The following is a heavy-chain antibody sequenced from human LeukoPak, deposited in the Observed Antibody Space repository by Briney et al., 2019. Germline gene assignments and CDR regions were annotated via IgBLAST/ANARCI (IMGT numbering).Heavy chain of an antibody. CDR1: GYTFTSYA. J-gene: IGHJ4*02. CDR2: IRTSTGSP. D-gene: IGHD4-17*01. CDR3: ARDYGDYAFGY. V-gene: IGHV7-4-1*02. Sequence: GASVKVSCKASGYTFTSYAINWVRQAPGQGLEYMGWIRTSTGSPTYAQGFTGRFVFSLDTSVSTAYLQISSLKAEDTAVYYCARDYGDYAFGYWGQGTLVTVSS.